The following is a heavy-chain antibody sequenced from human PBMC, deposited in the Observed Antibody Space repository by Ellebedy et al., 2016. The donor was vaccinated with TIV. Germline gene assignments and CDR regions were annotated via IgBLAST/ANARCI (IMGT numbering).Heavy chain of an antibody. CDR2: ISYDGSNK. D-gene: IGHD1-26*01. CDR3: ARAEGGYYEFDYYYGMDV. V-gene: IGHV3-30-3*01. CDR1: GFTFSSYA. Sequence: GGSLRLSCAASGFTFSSYAMHWVRQAPGKGLEWVAVISYDGSNKYYADSVKGRFTISRGNSKNTLYLQMNSLRAEDTAVYYCARAEGGYYEFDYYYGMDVWGQGTTVTVSS. J-gene: IGHJ6*02.